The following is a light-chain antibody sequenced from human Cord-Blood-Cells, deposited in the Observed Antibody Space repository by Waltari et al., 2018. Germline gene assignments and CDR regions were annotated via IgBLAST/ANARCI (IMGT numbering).Light chain of an antibody. Sequence: QSVLTQPPSASGTPGQRVPISCSGSSPNTGSNYVYWYQQLPGTAPKLLIYRNNQRPSGVPDRFSGSKSGTSASLAISGLRSEDEADYYCAAWDDSLSGRVFGGGTKLTVL. CDR2: RNN. CDR1: SPNTGSNY. J-gene: IGLJ2*01. V-gene: IGLV1-47*01. CDR3: AAWDDSLSGRV.